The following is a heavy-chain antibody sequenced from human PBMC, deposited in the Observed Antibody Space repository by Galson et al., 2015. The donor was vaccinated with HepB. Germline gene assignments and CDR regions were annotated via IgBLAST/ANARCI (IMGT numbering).Heavy chain of an antibody. D-gene: IGHD3-22*01. CDR1: GFTFSSYW. J-gene: IGHJ4*02. CDR3: ARDGDSSGYYDYFDY. Sequence: SLRLSCAASGFTFSSYWMSWVRQAPGKGLEWVANIKQDGSEKYYVDSVKGRFTISRDNAKNSLYLQMNSLRAEDTAVYYCARDGDSSGYYDYFDYWGQGTLVTVSS. CDR2: IKQDGSEK. V-gene: IGHV3-7*01.